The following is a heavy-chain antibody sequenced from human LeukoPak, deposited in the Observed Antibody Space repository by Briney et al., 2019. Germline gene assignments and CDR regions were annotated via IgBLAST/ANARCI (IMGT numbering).Heavy chain of an antibody. D-gene: IGHD2-15*01. V-gene: IGHV4-61*01. CDR2: IYYSGST. Sequence: SETLSLTCTVSGGSVSSGSYYWSWIRQPPGKGLEWIGYIYYSGSTNYNPSLKRRVTISVDTSKNQFSLKLSSVTAADTAVYYCARVPLGYCSGGSCYSTQYYYYGMDVWGQGTTVTVSS. CDR3: ARVPLGYCSGGSCYSTQYYYYGMDV. CDR1: GGSVSSGSYY. J-gene: IGHJ6*02.